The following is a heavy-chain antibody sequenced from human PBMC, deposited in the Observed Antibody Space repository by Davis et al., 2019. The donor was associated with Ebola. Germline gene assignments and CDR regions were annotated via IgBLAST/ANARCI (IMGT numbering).Heavy chain of an antibody. D-gene: IGHD6-19*01. J-gene: IGHJ4*02. CDR1: GFILTNYA. V-gene: IGHV1-3*01. CDR3: ARASFGYNSGWYADY. Sequence: ASVMVSCKASGFILTNYAIHWVRQAPGQRLEWMGWVHGGNGNTKYSQRFQGRVTITTDTSASTVYLDLTSLRSDDTAVFYCARASFGYNSGWYADYWGPGSLVTVSS. CDR2: VHGGNGNT.